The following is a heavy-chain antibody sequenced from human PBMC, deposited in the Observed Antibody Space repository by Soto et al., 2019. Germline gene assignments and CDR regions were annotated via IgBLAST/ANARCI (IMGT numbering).Heavy chain of an antibody. CDR1: GGSMRSVY. Sequence: SETLSLTCTVSGGSMRSVYWSWIRQPPGKRLEWIGFIFHSGNAKYNPSLKSRVTISIDTSKSQFSLSLDSVTAADTAVYFCARAHAPTLPFDYWGLGTLVTVSS. J-gene: IGHJ4*01. D-gene: IGHD2-15*01. CDR3: ARAHAPTLPFDY. V-gene: IGHV4-59*01. CDR2: IFHSGNA.